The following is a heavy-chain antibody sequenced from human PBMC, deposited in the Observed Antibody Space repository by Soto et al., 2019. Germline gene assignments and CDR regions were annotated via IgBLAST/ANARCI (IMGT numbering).Heavy chain of an antibody. CDR1: GSSLTTNGVG. CDR3: AHSDCSSTSCYKVWFDS. D-gene: IGHD2-2*02. Sequence: SGPTLVNPTQTLTLTCTFSGSSLTTNGVGVGLIRQPPGKALEWLALIYWDDDKRFSPSLKTRLTITKDTSRNQVVLRMTNMDPVDTATYYCAHSDCSSTSCYKVWFDSWGQGTPVTVYS. V-gene: IGHV2-5*02. J-gene: IGHJ5*01. CDR2: IYWDDDK.